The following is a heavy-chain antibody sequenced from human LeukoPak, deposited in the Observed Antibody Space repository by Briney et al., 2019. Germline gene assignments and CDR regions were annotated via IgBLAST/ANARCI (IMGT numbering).Heavy chain of an antibody. D-gene: IGHD3-22*01. V-gene: IGHV4-34*01. Sequence: SETLSLTCAVYGGSFSDYYWSWIRQSPGRGLEWIGEINQSGTTDYNPSLKSRVIISIDTSKTQSSLKLSSVTAADTAVYYCARDYDSSGYYPFYWGQGTPVTVSS. CDR3: ARDYDSSGYYPFY. J-gene: IGHJ4*02. CDR1: GGSFSDYY. CDR2: INQSGTT.